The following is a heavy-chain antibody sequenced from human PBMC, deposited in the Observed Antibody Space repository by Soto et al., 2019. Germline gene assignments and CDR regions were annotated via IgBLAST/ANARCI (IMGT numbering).Heavy chain of an antibody. CDR3: ARDRYDILTGYYPDAFDI. CDR1: GYTFTGYY. D-gene: IGHD3-9*01. CDR2: INPNSGGT. J-gene: IGHJ3*02. Sequence: QVQLVQSGAEVKKPGASVKVSCKASGYTFTGYYMHWVRQAPGQGLEWMGWINPNSGGTNYAQKFQGWVTMTRDTSISTAYMELSRLRSDYTAVYYCARDRYDILTGYYPDAFDIWGQGTMVTVSS. V-gene: IGHV1-2*04.